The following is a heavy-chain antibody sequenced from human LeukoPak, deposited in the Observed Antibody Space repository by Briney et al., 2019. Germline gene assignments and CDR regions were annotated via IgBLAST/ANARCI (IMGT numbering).Heavy chain of an antibody. CDR1: GGSISSYY. D-gene: IGHD3/OR15-3a*01. CDR2: IYYSGST. CDR3: ARDGLGAFDI. Sequence: SETLSLTCTVSGGSISSYYWSWIRQPPGKGLEWIGYIYYSGSTNYNPSLKSRVTISVDTSKNQFSLKLSSVTAADTAVYYCARDGLGAFDIWGQGTMVTVSS. V-gene: IGHV4-59*01. J-gene: IGHJ3*02.